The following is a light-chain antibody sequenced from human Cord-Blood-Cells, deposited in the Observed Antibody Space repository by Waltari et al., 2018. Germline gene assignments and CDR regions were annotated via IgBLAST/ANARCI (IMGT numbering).Light chain of an antibody. CDR3: CSYAGSSTWV. J-gene: IGLJ3*02. Sequence: QSALTQPASASGSPGQSTTISCTGTSSDVGCYNLVSWYQQHPGKAPKLMIYEGSKRPSGVSNRFSGSKSGNTASLTISGLQAEDEADYYCCSYAGSSTWVFGGGTKLTVL. V-gene: IGLV2-23*01. CDR2: EGS. CDR1: SSDVGCYNL.